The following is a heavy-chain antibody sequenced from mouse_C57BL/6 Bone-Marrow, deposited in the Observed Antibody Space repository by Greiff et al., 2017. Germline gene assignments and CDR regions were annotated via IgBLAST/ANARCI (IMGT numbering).Heavy chain of an antibody. CDR3: GRQLGQGAY. Sequence: EVQGVESGGGLVQPKGSLKLSCAASGFSFNTYAMNWVRQAPGKGLEWVARIRSKSNNYATYYADSVKDRFTISSDDSESMLYLKMNNLKTADTAMDYCGRQLGQGAYWGQGTLVTVSA. D-gene: IGHD4-1*01. CDR2: IRSKSNNYAT. J-gene: IGHJ3*01. V-gene: IGHV10-1*01. CDR1: GFSFNTYA.